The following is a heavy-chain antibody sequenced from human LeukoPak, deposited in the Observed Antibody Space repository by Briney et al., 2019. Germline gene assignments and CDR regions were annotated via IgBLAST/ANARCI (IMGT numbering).Heavy chain of an antibody. V-gene: IGHV3-7*01. J-gene: IGHJ5*02. CDR1: GFTFSSYW. Sequence: PGGSLRLSCAASGFTFSSYWMSWVRQAPGKGLEWVANIKQDGSEKYYVDSVKGRFTISRDNAKNSLYLQMNSLRAEDTAVYYCARGYCSSTSCYPHNWFDPWGQGTLVTVSS. CDR3: ARGYCSSTSCYPHNWFDP. CDR2: IKQDGSEK. D-gene: IGHD2-2*01.